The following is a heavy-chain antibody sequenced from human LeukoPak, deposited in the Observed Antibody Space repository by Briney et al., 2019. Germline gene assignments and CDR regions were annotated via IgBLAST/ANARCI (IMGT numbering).Heavy chain of an antibody. V-gene: IGHV5-51*01. CDR2: IYPGDSDT. J-gene: IGHJ4*02. CDR1: GYSFTSYW. CDR3: ARQVYDILTGYQDYFDY. D-gene: IGHD3-9*01. Sequence: GESLKISCKGSGYSFTSYWIGGVRQMPGKSLEWMGIIYPGDSDTRYSPSFQCQGTISADKSISTAYLQWSSLKASDTAMYYCARQVYDILTGYQDYFDYWGQGTLVTVSS.